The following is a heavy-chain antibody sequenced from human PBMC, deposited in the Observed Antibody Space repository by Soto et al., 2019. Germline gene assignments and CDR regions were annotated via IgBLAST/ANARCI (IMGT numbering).Heavy chain of an antibody. Sequence: DVQLLESGGHLVQPGGSLRLSCAASGFTFSSYAISWVHQAPGKGLEWVSSVSAGGDMTYYSDSVKGRFTISRDNSNNALFLQMNSLRIEDTALYYCVRGDRGGSGFPASYYYSGLDVWGQGATVSVS. CDR3: VRGDRGGSGFPASYYYSGLDV. V-gene: IGHV3-23*01. D-gene: IGHD3-10*01. CDR1: GFTFSSYA. J-gene: IGHJ6*02. CDR2: VSAGGDMT.